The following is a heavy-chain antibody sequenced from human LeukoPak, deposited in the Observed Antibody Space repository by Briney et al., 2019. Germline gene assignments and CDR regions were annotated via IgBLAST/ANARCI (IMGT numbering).Heavy chain of an antibody. J-gene: IGHJ6*02. CDR3: ARVSTVQLERLYYYYGMDV. CDR1: GYTFTSYD. Sequence: ASVKVSCKASGYTFTSYDINWVRQATGQGLEWMGWMNPNSGNTGYAQKFQGRVTMTRNTFISTAYMELSSLRSEDTAVYYCARVSTVQLERLYYYYGMDVWGQGTTVTVSS. V-gene: IGHV1-8*01. CDR2: MNPNSGNT. D-gene: IGHD1-1*01.